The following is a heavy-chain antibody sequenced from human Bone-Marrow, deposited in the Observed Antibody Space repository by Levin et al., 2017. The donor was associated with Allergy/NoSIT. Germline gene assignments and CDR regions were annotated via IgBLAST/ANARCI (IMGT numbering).Heavy chain of an antibody. J-gene: IGHJ6*02. CDR3: AKDRDPDYGDRFYYYGLDV. V-gene: IGHV1-18*01. Sequence: GLEWMGWISPSSGKTKLAQSFRGRVTMTTDTSTNRAYMELTSLTSDDTAVYYCAKDRDPDYGDRFYYYGLDVWGQGTPVSVSS. CDR2: ISPSSGKT. D-gene: IGHD4-17*01.